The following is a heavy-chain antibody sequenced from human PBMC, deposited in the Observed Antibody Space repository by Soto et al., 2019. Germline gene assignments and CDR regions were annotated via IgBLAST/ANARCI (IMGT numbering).Heavy chain of an antibody. CDR1: GFAFSSHA. Sequence: GGSLRLSCAVSGFAFSSHAMRWVRQAPGKGLEWVSSITAGGYSTYYADSVKGRFAMSRDYTQKTVFLQMNGLRGEDTAVYYCAKSPSRVPYGMDIWGQGTTVTVSS. V-gene: IGHV3-23*01. CDR2: ITAGGYST. J-gene: IGHJ6*02. CDR3: AKSPSRVPYGMDI. D-gene: IGHD2-2*01.